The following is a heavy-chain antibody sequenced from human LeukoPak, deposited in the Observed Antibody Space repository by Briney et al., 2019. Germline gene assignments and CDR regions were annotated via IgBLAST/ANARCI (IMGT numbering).Heavy chain of an antibody. CDR1: GISLSNYG. Sequence: GGSLRLSCAVSGISLSNYGMSWVRQAPGEGLEWFAGIIGSGGGTNYADSVKGRVTISRDNPKNKLYLQMNRLRAEDTAVYFCAKRGVVIRVILVGFHKEAYYFDSWGQEALVTVSS. CDR3: AKRGVVIRVILVGFHKEAYYFDS. J-gene: IGHJ4*02. V-gene: IGHV3-23*01. CDR2: IIGSGGGT. D-gene: IGHD3-22*01.